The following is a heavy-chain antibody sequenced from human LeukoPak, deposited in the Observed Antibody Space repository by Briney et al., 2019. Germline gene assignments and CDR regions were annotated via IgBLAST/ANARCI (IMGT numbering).Heavy chain of an antibody. V-gene: IGHV4-59*01. J-gene: IGHJ6*03. CDR3: ARYGSGTSYMDV. CDR1: GGSISSYY. Sequence: PSETLSLTCTVSGGSISSYYWSWIRQPPGKGLEWIGYIYYSGSTNYIPSLKSRVTISVDTSKNQFSLKVSSVTAADTAVYYCARYGSGTSYMDVWGKGTTVTVSS. D-gene: IGHD3-10*01. CDR2: IYYSGST.